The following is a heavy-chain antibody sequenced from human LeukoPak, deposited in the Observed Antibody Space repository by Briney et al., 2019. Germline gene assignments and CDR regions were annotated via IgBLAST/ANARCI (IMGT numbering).Heavy chain of an antibody. Sequence: EASVKVSCKASGGTFSSYAISWVRQAPGQGLEWMGRIIPILGIANYAQKFQGRVTITADKSTSTAYMELSSLRSEDTAVYYCAKGIAAAGTAQKGYYYYYYGMDVWGQGTTVTVSS. D-gene: IGHD6-13*01. J-gene: IGHJ6*02. V-gene: IGHV1-69*04. CDR3: AKGIAAAGTAQKGYYYYYYGMDV. CDR1: GGTFSSYA. CDR2: IIPILGIA.